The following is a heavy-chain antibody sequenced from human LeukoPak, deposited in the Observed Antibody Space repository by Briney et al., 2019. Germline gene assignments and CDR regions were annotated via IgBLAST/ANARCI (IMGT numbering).Heavy chain of an antibody. CDR3: SRIQGTSVDYFFDY. CDR2: ISCSGGIT. CDR1: GFTFSNYA. Sequence: GGSLRLSCAASGFTFSNYAMSWVRQAPGKGLEWVSDISCSGGITYYADSVKGQFTISRANSKNTLYRQMNSWGDGDTSVYYCSRIQGTSVDYFFDYWGQGTLVTVSS. J-gene: IGHJ4*02. V-gene: IGHV3-23*01. D-gene: IGHD5/OR15-5a*01.